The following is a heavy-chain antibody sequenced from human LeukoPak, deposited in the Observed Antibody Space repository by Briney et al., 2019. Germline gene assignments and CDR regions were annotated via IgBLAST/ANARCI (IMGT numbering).Heavy chain of an antibody. D-gene: IGHD5-24*01. V-gene: IGHV1-2*06. Sequence: ASVKVSCKASGYTFTGYYMHWVRQAPGQGLEWMGRINPNSGGANYAQNLQGRVTMTRGTSISTAYMEVSSLRSDDTAVYYCARDLGRDGYNYYSWGQGTLVTVSS. CDR1: GYTFTGYY. J-gene: IGHJ4*02. CDR3: ARDLGRDGYNYYS. CDR2: INPNSGGA.